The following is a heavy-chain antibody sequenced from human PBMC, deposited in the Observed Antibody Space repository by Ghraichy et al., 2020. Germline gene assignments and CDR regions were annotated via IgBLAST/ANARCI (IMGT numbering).Heavy chain of an antibody. CDR2: IYSGDVT. CDR1: GLTVSSHY. D-gene: IGHD3-16*01. J-gene: IGHJ2*01. Sequence: GGSLRLSCAASGLTVSSHYMTWVRQAPGKGLECDSVIYSGDVTYYADSVKGRFTISRDNSKNTLYLQMNSLRAEDTAVFYCASTRDQGGWYFDLWGRGTLVTVSS. CDR3: ASTRDQGGWYFDL. V-gene: IGHV3-66*02.